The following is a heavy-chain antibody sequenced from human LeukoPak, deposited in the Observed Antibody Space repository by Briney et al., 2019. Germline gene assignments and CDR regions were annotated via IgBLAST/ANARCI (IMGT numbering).Heavy chain of an antibody. CDR2: IAGSDTTT. J-gene: IGHJ4*02. D-gene: IGHD3-22*01. V-gene: IGHV3-48*03. CDR3: TTLGYHLDS. CDR1: GFAFSAYE. Sequence: GWSLRLSCLASGFAFSAYEMNWVRQAPGKGLEWVSYIAGSDTTTYYADSVKGRFTIVRDNAKDSLYLQLNNLRAEDTALYYCTTLGYHLDSWGQGTLVTVSS.